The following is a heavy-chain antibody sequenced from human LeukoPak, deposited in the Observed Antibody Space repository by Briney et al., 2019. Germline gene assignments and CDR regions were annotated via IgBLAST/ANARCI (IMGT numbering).Heavy chain of an antibody. D-gene: IGHD3-9*01. J-gene: IGHJ4*02. CDR1: GFTSRTYA. CDR3: AKEGDFYDILTDY. V-gene: IGHV3-23*01. CDR2: ISGSGGST. Sequence: PGGSLRLSCAASGFTSRTYAMSWVRQAPGKGLEWVSGISGSGGSTYYADSVKGRFTISRDNSRNTLYLQMNSLRAEDTAVYYCAKEGDFYDILTDYWGQGTLVTVSS.